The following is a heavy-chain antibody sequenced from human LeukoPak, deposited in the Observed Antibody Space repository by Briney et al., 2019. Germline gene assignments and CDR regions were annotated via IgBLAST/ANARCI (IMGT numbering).Heavy chain of an antibody. CDR3: ARYGVVPAAIGLYYFDY. V-gene: IGHV3-33*01. CDR1: GFTFSSYG. CDR2: IWYDGSNK. D-gene: IGHD2-2*01. J-gene: IGHJ4*02. Sequence: GRSLRLSCAASGFTFSSYGMHWVRQAPGKGLEWVAVIWYDGSNKYYADSVKGRFTISRDNSKNTLYLQMNSLRAEDTAVYYCARYGVVPAAIGLYYFDYRGQGTLVTVSS.